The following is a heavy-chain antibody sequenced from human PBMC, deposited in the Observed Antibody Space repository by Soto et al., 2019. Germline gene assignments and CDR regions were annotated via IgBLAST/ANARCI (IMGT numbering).Heavy chain of an antibody. Sequence: EVQLVESGGGLVQPGGSLRLSCAASGFTFSSYWMHWVRQAPGKGLVWVSRINSDGSGTSYADSVKGRFTISRDNAKNTMYLQMNSLGAEDTAVYYCARPAIGRVGAFDSWGQGTMVTVSS. V-gene: IGHV3-74*01. CDR3: ARPAIGRVGAFDS. CDR1: GFTFSSYW. D-gene: IGHD5-18*01. CDR2: INSDGSGT. J-gene: IGHJ3*02.